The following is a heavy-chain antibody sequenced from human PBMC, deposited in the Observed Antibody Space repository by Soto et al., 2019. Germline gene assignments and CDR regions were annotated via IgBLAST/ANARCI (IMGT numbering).Heavy chain of an antibody. D-gene: IGHD3-10*01. CDR3: AKDRLILWFGELLPLFDY. CDR1: GFTVSSNY. J-gene: IGHJ4*02. Sequence: GGSLRLSCAASGFTVSSNYMSWVRQAPGKGLEWVSAISGSGGSTYYADSVKGRFTISRDNSKNTLYLQMNSLRAEDTAVYYCAKDRLILWFGELLPLFDYWGQGTLVTVSS. CDR2: ISGSGGST. V-gene: IGHV3-23*01.